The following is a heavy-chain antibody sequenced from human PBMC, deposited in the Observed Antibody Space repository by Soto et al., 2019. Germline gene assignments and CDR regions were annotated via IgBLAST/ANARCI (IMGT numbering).Heavy chain of an antibody. CDR2: IRSKAYGGTT. D-gene: IGHD2-2*01. CDR1: GFTFGDYA. V-gene: IGHV3-49*03. CDR3: TRGIGVVPAAPLYY. Sequence: GGSLRLSCTASGFTFGDYAMSWFRQAPGKGLEWVSFIRSKAYGGTTEYAASVKGRFTISRDDSKSIAYLQMNSLKTEDTAVYYCTRGIGVVPAAPLYYWGQGTLDTVSS. J-gene: IGHJ4*02.